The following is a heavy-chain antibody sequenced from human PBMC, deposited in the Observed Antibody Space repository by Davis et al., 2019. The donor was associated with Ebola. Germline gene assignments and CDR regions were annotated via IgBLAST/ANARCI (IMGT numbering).Heavy chain of an antibody. Sequence: SETLSLTCTVYGGSFSGYYWSWVRQPPGKGLEWIGEINHSGSTNYNPSLKSRVTISVDTSHNHFSLNLSSVTAADTAVYYCARGLYCSNTSCFYYSFYGMDVWGQGTTVTVSS. D-gene: IGHD2-2*01. CDR2: INHSGST. CDR1: GGSFSGYY. J-gene: IGHJ6*02. V-gene: IGHV4-34*01. CDR3: ARGLYCSNTSCFYYSFYGMDV.